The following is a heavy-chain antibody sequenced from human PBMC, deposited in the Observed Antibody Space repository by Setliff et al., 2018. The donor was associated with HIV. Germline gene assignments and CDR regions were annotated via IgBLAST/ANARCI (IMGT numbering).Heavy chain of an antibody. J-gene: IGHJ4*02. CDR2: ISSSSSTI. CDR1: GFTFSSYS. V-gene: IGHV3-48*01. CDR3: ASSWSSRSDY. D-gene: IGHD6-13*01. Sequence: GESLKISCAASGFTFSSYSMNWVRQAPGKGLEWVSYISSSSSTIYYADSVKGRFTISRDNAKNSLYLQMNSLRAEDTAVYYCASSWSSRSDYWGQGTLVTVS.